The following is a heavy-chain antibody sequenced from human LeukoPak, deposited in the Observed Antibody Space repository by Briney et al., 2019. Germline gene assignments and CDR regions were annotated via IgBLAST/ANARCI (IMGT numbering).Heavy chain of an antibody. J-gene: IGHJ4*02. CDR3: ARGTVMAGDY. Sequence: GASVKVSCKASGGTFSSYAISWLRQAPGQGLEWMGGIIPIFGTANYAQKFQGRVTITTDESTSTAYMELSSLRSEDTAVYYCARGTVMAGDYWGQGTLVTVSS. V-gene: IGHV1-69*05. D-gene: IGHD5-18*01. CDR2: IIPIFGTA. CDR1: GGTFSSYA.